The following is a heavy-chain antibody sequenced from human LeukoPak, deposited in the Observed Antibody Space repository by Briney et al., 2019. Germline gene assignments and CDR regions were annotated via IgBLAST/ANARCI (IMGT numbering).Heavy chain of an antibody. CDR1: GYTFTSYD. D-gene: IGHD2-2*01. CDR3: ARDGTYCSSTSCPLDY. V-gene: IGHV1-69*05. CDR2: IIPIFGTA. J-gene: IGHJ4*02. Sequence: ASVKVSCKASGYTFTSYDISWVRQAPGQGLEWMGGIIPIFGTANYAQKFQGRVTITTDESTSTAYMELSSLRSEDTAVYYCARDGTYCSSTSCPLDYWGQGTLVTVSS.